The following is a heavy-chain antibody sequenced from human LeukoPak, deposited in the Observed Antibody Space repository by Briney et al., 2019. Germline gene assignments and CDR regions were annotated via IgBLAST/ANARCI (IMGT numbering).Heavy chain of an antibody. CDR3: ARIVPYNYGYIDY. CDR2: IYYSGYT. D-gene: IGHD3-10*01. J-gene: IGHJ4*02. Sequence: SETLSLTCTVSGDSIDSYYWIWIRQPPGKGLEWIGYIYYSGYTNYHPSLKSRVTISLDTSKNQFSLKLSSVTAADTAVYYCARIVPYNYGYIDYWGQGTLVTVSS. V-gene: IGHV4-59*01. CDR1: GDSIDSYY.